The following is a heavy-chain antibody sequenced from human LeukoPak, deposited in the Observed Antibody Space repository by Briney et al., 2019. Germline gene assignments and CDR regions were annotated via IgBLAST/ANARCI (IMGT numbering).Heavy chain of an antibody. J-gene: IGHJ3*02. Sequence: SETLSLTCAVYGGSFSGYYWSWIRQPPGKGLEWIGEINHSGSTNYNPSLKSRVTISVDTSKNQFSLKLSSVTAADTAVYYCARHLSGSSDLHAFDIWGQGTMVTVSS. CDR3: ARHLSGSSDLHAFDI. CDR1: GGSFSGYY. CDR2: INHSGST. V-gene: IGHV4-34*01. D-gene: IGHD2-15*01.